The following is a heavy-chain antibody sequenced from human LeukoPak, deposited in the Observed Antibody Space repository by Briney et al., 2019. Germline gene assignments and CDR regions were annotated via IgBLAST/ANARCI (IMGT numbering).Heavy chain of an antibody. CDR3: ARYSTYVWGSYRPTDDY. V-gene: IGHV1-2*06. Sequence: ASVKVSCKASGYTFTGYYMHWVRQAPGLGLEWMGRINPNSGGTNYAQKFQGRVTMTRDTSISTAYMELSRLRSDDTAVYYCARYSTYVWGSYRPTDDYWGQGTLVTVSS. CDR2: INPNSGGT. J-gene: IGHJ4*02. D-gene: IGHD3-16*02. CDR1: GYTFTGYY.